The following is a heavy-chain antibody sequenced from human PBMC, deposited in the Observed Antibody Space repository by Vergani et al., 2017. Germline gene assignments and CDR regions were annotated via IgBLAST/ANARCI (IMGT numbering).Heavy chain of an antibody. J-gene: IGHJ5*02. V-gene: IGHV1-18*04. CDR3: ARTSDPYVGEKYIWFDP. CDR2: ISPYNGKT. Sequence: QVQLVQSGGEVEKPGASVTVSCKASGYTFRTYYISWVRQAPGQGLEWMGWISPYNGKTKYTQKFQGRVTMTTDTSTTTAYLELRSLTSDDTAVYYCARTSDPYVGEKYIWFDPLGQGALVAVSS. D-gene: IGHD3-16*01. CDR1: GYTFRTYY.